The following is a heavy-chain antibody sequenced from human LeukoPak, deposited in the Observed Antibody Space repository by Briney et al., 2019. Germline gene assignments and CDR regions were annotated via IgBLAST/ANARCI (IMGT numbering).Heavy chain of an antibody. Sequence: SETLSLTCTVSGGSISSGGYYWSWIRQHPGKGLEWIGYIYYSGSTYYNPSLKSRVTISVDTSKNQFSLKLSSVTAADTAVYYCARVRDENWFDPWGQGTLVTVSS. CDR3: ARVRDENWFDP. J-gene: IGHJ5*02. D-gene: IGHD5-24*01. CDR1: GGSISSGGYY. V-gene: IGHV4-31*03. CDR2: IYYSGST.